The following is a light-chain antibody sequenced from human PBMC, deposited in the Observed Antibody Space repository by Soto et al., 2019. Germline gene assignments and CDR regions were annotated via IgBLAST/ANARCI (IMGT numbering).Light chain of an antibody. CDR3: QQSYSTPQ. Sequence: IHMTHSPSSLSASVVDRVTITFRASQSISSYLNWYQQKPGKAPKLLIYAASSLQSGVPSRFSGSGSGTDFTLTISSLQPEDFATYYCQQSYSTPQFGQGTKVDIK. CDR1: QSISSY. J-gene: IGKJ1*01. CDR2: AAS. V-gene: IGKV1-39*01.